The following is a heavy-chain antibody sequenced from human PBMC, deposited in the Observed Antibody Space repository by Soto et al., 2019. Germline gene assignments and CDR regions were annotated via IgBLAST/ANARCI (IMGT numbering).Heavy chain of an antibody. D-gene: IGHD6-19*01. Sequence: KPSETLSLTCTVSGDPISSHYWSWLRQPPGKGLEWIGSLSYSGTTIYNPSLRSRVTISVDSSKNQFSLNLSSVTAADTAVYFCARARAGGSSLNWFDPWGQGTLVTVSS. CDR1: GDPISSHY. V-gene: IGHV4-59*11. CDR3: ARARAGGSSLNWFDP. CDR2: LSYSGTT. J-gene: IGHJ5*02.